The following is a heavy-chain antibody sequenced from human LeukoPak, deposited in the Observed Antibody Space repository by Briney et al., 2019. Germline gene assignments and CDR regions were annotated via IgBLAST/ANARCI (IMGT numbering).Heavy chain of an antibody. J-gene: IGHJ4*02. CDR3: ARLRSPGDFDY. CDR1: GGSISGSGYY. CDR2: IYTGST. Sequence: SETLSLTCTVSGGSISGSGYYWVWIRQPPGKGLEWIATIYTGSTYYNPSLKSRVTISVDTSKNQFSLRLSSVTAADTAMYYCARLRSPGDFDYWGQGTLVTVSS. D-gene: IGHD1-26*01. V-gene: IGHV4-39*07.